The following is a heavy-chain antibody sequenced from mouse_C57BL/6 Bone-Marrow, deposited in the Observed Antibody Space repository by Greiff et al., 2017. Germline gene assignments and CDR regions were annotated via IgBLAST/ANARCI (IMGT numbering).Heavy chain of an antibody. CDR2: IYPGGGNT. CDR1: GYSFTSYY. Sequence: VQLQQSGPELVKPGASVKISCKASGYSFTSYYIHWVKQRPGQGLEWIGWIYPGGGNTNYNEKFKGKATLTADTSSSTAYMQLSSRTSEDSAVYYCARARHNFDYWGQGTTLTVSS. CDR3: ARARHNFDY. D-gene: IGHD3-2*02. J-gene: IGHJ2*01. V-gene: IGHV1-66*01.